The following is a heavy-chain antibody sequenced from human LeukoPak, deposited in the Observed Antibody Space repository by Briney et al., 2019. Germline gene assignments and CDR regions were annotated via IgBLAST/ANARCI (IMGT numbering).Heavy chain of an antibody. CDR3: ARGPYSSGSSADY. J-gene: IGHJ4*02. D-gene: IGHD6-19*01. Sequence: GGSLRLSCAASGFSFSSYSMNWVRQAPGKGLEWVSYISSSSSTIYYADSVKGRFTISRDNAKNSLYLQMNSPRDEDTAVYYCARGPYSSGSSADYWGQGTLVTVSS. CDR2: ISSSSSTI. CDR1: GFSFSSYS. V-gene: IGHV3-48*02.